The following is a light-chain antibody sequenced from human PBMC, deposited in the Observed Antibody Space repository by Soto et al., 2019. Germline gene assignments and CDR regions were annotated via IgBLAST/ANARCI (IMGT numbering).Light chain of an antibody. Sequence: QSALTQPASVSGSLGQSITISCTGTSSDVGGYNYVSWYQQHPGKAPKLMIYDVRNRPSGVSNRFSGSKSGNTASLTISGLQAEDEADYYCNSYTSSSTLNWVFGGGTKLTVL. CDR3: NSYTSSSTLNWV. CDR2: DVR. V-gene: IGLV2-14*01. J-gene: IGLJ3*02. CDR1: SSDVGGYNY.